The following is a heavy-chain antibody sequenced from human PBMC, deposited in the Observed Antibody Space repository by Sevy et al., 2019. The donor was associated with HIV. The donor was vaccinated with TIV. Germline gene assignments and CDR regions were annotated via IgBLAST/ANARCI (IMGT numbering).Heavy chain of an antibody. CDR1: GFTFNNFW. J-gene: IGHJ4*01. V-gene: IGHV3-7*03. CDR3: ARDVGGGYFDY. Sequence: QLGGSLRLSCVASGFTFNNFWMAWVRQAPGKGLEWFANIKPDGSESNHVGSVKGRFTISRDNAKNSLYLQMNSLTAEDTAVYYWARDVGGGYFDYWGQGTLVTVSS. D-gene: IGHD3-16*01. CDR2: IKPDGSES.